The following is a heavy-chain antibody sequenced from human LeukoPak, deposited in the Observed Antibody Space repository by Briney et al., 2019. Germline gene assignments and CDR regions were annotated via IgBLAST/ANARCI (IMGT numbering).Heavy chain of an antibody. V-gene: IGHV3-21*01. D-gene: IGHD1-26*01. CDR1: GFTFSSYS. CDR3: ERARVGATRYFDY. CDR2: ISSSSSYI. Sequence: PGGSLRLSCAASGFTFSSYSMNWVRQAPGKGLEWVSSISSSSSYIYYADSVKGRFTISRDNAKNSLYLQMNSLRAEDGAVYYCERARVGATRYFDYWGQGTLVTVSS. J-gene: IGHJ4*02.